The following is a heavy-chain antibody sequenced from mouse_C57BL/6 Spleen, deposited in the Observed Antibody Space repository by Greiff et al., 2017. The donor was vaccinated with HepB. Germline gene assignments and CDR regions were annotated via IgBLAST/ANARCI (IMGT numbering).Heavy chain of an antibody. V-gene: IGHV1-82*01. Sequence: QVQLKQSGPELVKPGASVKISCKASGYAFSSSWMNWVKQRPGKGLEWIGRIYPGDGDTNYNGKFKGKATLTADKSSSTAYMQLSSLTSEDSAVYFCAREGYYSNSFAYWGQGTLVTVSA. D-gene: IGHD2-5*01. J-gene: IGHJ3*01. CDR3: AREGYYSNSFAY. CDR1: GYAFSSSW. CDR2: IYPGDGDT.